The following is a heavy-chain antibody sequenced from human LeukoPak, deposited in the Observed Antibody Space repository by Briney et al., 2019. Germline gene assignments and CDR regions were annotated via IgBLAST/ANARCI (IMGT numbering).Heavy chain of an antibody. CDR2: INPYNGNR. J-gene: IGHJ4*02. V-gene: IGHV1-18*01. D-gene: IGHD4-17*01. CDR1: GYTFTGYG. CDR3: AREIYGRFDY. Sequence: ASVKVSFKASGYTFTGYGISWVRQAPGQGLECMGWINPYNGNRNYAQKFQGRVTMTTDTSTSTAYMELRSMRSDDTAVYYCAREIYGRFDYWGQGALVTVSS.